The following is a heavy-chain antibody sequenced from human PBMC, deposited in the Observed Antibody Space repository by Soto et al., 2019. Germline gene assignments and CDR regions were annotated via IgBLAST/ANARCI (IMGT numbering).Heavy chain of an antibody. CDR2: IYYSGST. CDR1: GGSISSYY. CDR3: ARHNYGSGSTYFDS. Sequence: SETLSLTCTVSGGSISSYYWSWIRQPPGKGLEWIGYIYYSGSTNYNPSLKSRVTISVDTSKNQFSLKLNSMTAADTAVYYCARHNYGSGSTYFDSWGQGTLVTVSS. D-gene: IGHD3-10*01. J-gene: IGHJ4*02. V-gene: IGHV4-59*08.